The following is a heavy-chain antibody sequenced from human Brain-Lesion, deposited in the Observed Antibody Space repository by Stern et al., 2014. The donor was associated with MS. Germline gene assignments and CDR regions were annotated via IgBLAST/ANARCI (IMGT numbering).Heavy chain of an antibody. CDR3: ARDWSGTSIHLAPAYGGHIRFDP. J-gene: IGHJ5*02. V-gene: IGHV4-31*03. D-gene: IGHD5-18*01. CDR2: IYFRGAT. Sequence: QVQLVESGPGLVKPSQTLSLTCTVSGDSITSGGYYWSWIRQPPGRGLEWLGYIYFRGATFYNPALKSRVTISLDTSQNQFSLRLSSVTAADTAIYYCARDWSGTSIHLAPAYGGHIRFDPWGQGILVTVSS. CDR1: GDSITSGGYY.